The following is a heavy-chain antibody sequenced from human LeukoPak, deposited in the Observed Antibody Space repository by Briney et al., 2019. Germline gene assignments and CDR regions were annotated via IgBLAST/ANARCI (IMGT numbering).Heavy chain of an antibody. V-gene: IGHV1-2*02. CDR3: ASWAGGNEPVASFDY. Sequence: ASVKVSCKPTGYSFTAYYIFWMRQPHGQGLECMGWINLYNGATKYAQRFQSRVTMTRDTSISTAYMELSRLRSDDTATYYCASWAGGNEPVASFDYWGQGTLVTVSS. D-gene: IGHD1-14*01. CDR2: INLYNGAT. CDR1: GYSFTAYY. J-gene: IGHJ4*02.